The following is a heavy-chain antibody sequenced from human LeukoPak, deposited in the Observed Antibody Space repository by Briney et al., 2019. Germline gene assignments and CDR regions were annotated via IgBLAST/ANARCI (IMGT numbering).Heavy chain of an antibody. Sequence: GASVKVSCKASGYTFTSYDINWVRQATGQGLEWMGWMKPNSGNTGYAQKFQGRVTITRNASISTAYMELSSLRSEDTAVYYCARGLLRTKWLLCYWGQGTLVTVSS. D-gene: IGHD3-22*01. CDR3: ARGLLRTKWLLCY. V-gene: IGHV1-8*03. CDR2: MKPNSGNT. CDR1: GYTFTSYD. J-gene: IGHJ4*02.